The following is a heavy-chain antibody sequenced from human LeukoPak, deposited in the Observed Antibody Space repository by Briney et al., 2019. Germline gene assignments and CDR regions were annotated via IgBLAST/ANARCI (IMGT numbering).Heavy chain of an antibody. V-gene: IGHV1-69*02. Sequence: SVKVSCKASGGTFSSYTISWVRQAPGQGLEWMGRIIPILGIADYAQKFQGRVTITADKSTSTAYMELSSLRSEDTAVYYYARGSKYYYDSSGDSPVDYWGQGTLVTVSS. CDR1: GGTFSSYT. CDR2: IIPILGIA. J-gene: IGHJ4*02. CDR3: ARGSKYYYDSSGDSPVDY. D-gene: IGHD3-22*01.